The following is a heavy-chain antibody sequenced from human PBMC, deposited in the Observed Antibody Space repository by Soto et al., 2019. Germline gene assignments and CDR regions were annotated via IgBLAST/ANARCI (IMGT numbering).Heavy chain of an antibody. Sequence: QVQLQQWGGGLSKPSETLSLTCAVYGGSFSDHYWSWIRQPPGKGLEWIGEINHSGTTNYNPSLKSRVTISVDTSKNQFSLKLSSVTAADTAVYYCARVVGSSGDYFDYWGQGTLVTVSS. CDR2: INHSGTT. D-gene: IGHD3-10*01. CDR3: ARVVGSSGDYFDY. J-gene: IGHJ4*02. CDR1: GGSFSDHY. V-gene: IGHV4-34*01.